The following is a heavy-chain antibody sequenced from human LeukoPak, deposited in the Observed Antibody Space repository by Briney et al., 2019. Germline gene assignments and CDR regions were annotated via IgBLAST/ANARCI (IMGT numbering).Heavy chain of an antibody. CDR2: MKRDGSEV. Sequence: GGSLRLSCAASGFTFSTYWMTWVRQAPGRGLEWVANMKRDGSEVYYANSVKGHFTISRDNAKNSLYLQMNSLRAEDTAVYYCARYTEYYFDYWGQGTLVTVSS. J-gene: IGHJ4*02. CDR1: GFTFSTYW. V-gene: IGHV3-7*01. CDR3: ARYTEYYFDY. D-gene: IGHD2-2*02.